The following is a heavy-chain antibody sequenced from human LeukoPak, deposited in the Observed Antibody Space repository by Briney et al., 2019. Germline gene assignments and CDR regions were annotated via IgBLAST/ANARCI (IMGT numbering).Heavy chain of an antibody. D-gene: IGHD1-14*01. CDR3: ARRSRNGLDAFDI. Sequence: GASVKVSCKASAYTFTGYYLHWVRQAPGQGLQWIGWIDPNNGDTEYAQKFQGRVTMTRDRSISTAYMELGRLTSDDTAVYYRARRSRNGLDAFDIWGQGTMVTVSS. V-gene: IGHV1-2*02. J-gene: IGHJ3*02. CDR2: IDPNNGDT. CDR1: AYTFTGYY.